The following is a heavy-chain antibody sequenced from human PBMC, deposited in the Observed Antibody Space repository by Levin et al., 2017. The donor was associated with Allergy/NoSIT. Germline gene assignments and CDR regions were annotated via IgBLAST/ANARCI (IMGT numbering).Heavy chain of an antibody. J-gene: IGHJ6*02. CDR1: GDSISSDFS. V-gene: IGHV4-38-2*01. D-gene: IGHD2-2*01. CDR2: IYNRQST. Sequence: SQTLSLTCVVSGDSISSDFSWGWIRQPPGKGLEWVGTIYNRQSTYYNPSLKSRVTISVDTSKTQFSLNLNSVTAAHTAVYYCARLAGYCISTSCVGFYGMDVWGQGTTVTVSS. CDR3: ARLAGYCISTSCVGFYGMDV.